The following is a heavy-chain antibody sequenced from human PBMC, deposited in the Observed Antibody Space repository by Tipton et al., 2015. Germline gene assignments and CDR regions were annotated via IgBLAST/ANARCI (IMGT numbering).Heavy chain of an antibody. Sequence: TLSLTCTVSGDSISSVGDYWSWIRQHPGKGLEYIGYIYYSGNTYYNPSLKSRLTISVDTSKNQFSLKLTSVTSADTAIYYCARERPPEGMDVWGQGTTVTVSS. V-gene: IGHV4-31*03. CDR1: GDSISSVGDY. CDR2: IYYSGNT. J-gene: IGHJ6*02. CDR3: ARERPPEGMDV.